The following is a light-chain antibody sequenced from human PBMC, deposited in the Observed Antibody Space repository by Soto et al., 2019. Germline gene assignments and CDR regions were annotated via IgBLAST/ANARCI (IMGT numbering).Light chain of an antibody. CDR2: LVS. J-gene: IGKJ1*01. CDR3: MQALQTPWT. CDR1: RSLLHSNGYTY. Sequence: DIVLTQSPLSLPVTPGEPASISCRASRSLLHSNGYTYVDWFLQKPGQSPQLLISLVSYRASEVPDRFSGSGSGTYFTLTISRVEAGDVGVYYCMQALQTPWTFGQGTKVEIK. V-gene: IGKV2-28*01.